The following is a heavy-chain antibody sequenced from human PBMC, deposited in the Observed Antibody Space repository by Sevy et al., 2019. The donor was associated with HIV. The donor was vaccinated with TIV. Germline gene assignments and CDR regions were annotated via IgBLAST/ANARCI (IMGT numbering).Heavy chain of an antibody. V-gene: IGHV3-7*01. CDR2: IKQDGSEK. Sequence: GGSLRLSCAASGFTFSSYWMSWVRQAPGKGLEWVANIKQDGSEKYYVDSVKARFTISRDNAKNSLYLQMNSLRAEDTAVYYCARDFPNTYYDFWSGYYDVWGQGTTVTVSS. CDR3: ARDFPNTYYDFWSGYYDV. J-gene: IGHJ6*02. D-gene: IGHD3-3*01. CDR1: GFTFSSYW.